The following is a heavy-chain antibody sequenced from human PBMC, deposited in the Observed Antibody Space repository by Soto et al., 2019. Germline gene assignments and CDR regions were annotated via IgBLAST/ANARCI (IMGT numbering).Heavy chain of an antibody. V-gene: IGHV3-33*01. D-gene: IGHD1-26*01. Sequence: LRLSCAASGFTFSNYGMHWVRQAPGKGLEWVAIIWHDGNNKYYADSVRGRFIISRDNSKNRLYLQMNSLRAEDTAVYYCASDLVGASDSYGLDVWGQGTPVTVYS. J-gene: IGHJ6*02. CDR1: GFTFSNYG. CDR2: IWHDGNNK. CDR3: ASDLVGASDSYGLDV.